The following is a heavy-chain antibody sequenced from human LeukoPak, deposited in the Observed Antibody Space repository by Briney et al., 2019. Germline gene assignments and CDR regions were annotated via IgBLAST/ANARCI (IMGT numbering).Heavy chain of an antibody. J-gene: IGHJ4*02. CDR2: IYYSGST. CDR1: GGSISGYY. Sequence: SETLSLICTVSGGSISGYYWSWIRQPPGKGLEWIGYIYYSGSTNYNPSLKSRVTISVDTSKNQFSLKLSSVTAADTAVYYCARGGIAAAGTEGSDYWGQGTLVTVSS. CDR3: ARGGIAAAGTEGSDY. D-gene: IGHD6-13*01. V-gene: IGHV4-59*01.